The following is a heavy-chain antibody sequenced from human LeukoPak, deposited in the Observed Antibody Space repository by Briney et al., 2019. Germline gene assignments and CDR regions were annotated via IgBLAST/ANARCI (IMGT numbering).Heavy chain of an antibody. CDR3: ARDLLIAVATDDY. J-gene: IGHJ4*02. D-gene: IGHD6-19*01. CDR1: GFTFSSYW. CDR2: IKQDGSEK. V-gene: IGHV3-7*01. Sequence: PGGSLRLSCAASGFTFSSYWMSWVRQAPGKGLEWVANIKQDGSEKYYVDSVKGRFTISRDNAKNSLYLQMNCLRAEDTAVYYCARDLLIAVATDDYWGQGTLVTVSS.